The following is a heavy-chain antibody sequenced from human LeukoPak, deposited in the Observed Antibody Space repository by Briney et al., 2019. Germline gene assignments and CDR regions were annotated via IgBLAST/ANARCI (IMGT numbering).Heavy chain of an antibody. CDR3: ARHVDTATDYFDY. V-gene: IGHV4-39*01. D-gene: IGHD5-18*01. Sequence: SETLSLTCTVSGGSISSSSYYWGWIRQPPGKGLEWIGSIYYSGSSYYNPSLKSRVTISVHTSKNQFSLKLSSVTAADTAVYYCARHVDTATDYFDYWGQGTLVTVSS. J-gene: IGHJ4*02. CDR1: GGSISSSSYY. CDR2: IYYSGSS.